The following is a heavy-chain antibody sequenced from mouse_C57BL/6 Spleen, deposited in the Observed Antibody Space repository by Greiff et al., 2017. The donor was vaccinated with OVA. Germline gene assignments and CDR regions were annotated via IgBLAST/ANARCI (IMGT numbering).Heavy chain of an antibody. CDR2: IDPENGDT. CDR3: TTLTGTQFAY. Sequence: VQLQQSGAELVRPGASVKLSCTASGFNIKDDYMHWVKQRPEQGLEWIGWIDPENGDTEYASKFQGKATITADTSSNTAYLQLSSLTSEDTAVYYCTTLTGTQFAYWGQGTLVTVSA. J-gene: IGHJ3*01. CDR1: GFNIKDDY. D-gene: IGHD4-1*01. V-gene: IGHV14-4*01.